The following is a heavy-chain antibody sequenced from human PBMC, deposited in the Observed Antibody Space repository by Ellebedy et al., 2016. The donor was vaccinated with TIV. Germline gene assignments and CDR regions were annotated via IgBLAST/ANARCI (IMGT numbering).Heavy chain of an antibody. CDR2: IPYSGNT. CDR3: AREGDCGGDCSPTHFDY. D-gene: IGHD2-21*02. J-gene: IGHJ4*02. CDR1: GGSISSYY. Sequence: GSLRLSCTVSGGSISSYYWSWIRQPPGKGLEWIGYIPYSGNTNYNPSLKSRVTISVDTSKNHFSLKLSSVTAADTAVYYCAREGDCGGDCSPTHFDYWGQGTLVTVSS. V-gene: IGHV4-59*01.